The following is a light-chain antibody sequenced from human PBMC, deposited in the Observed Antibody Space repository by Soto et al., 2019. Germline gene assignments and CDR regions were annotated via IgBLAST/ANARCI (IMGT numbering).Light chain of an antibody. CDR2: DAS. V-gene: IGKV3-11*01. CDR1: QSVSSY. J-gene: IGKJ3*01. Sequence: EIVLTQSPATLSLSPGERATLSCSASQSVSSYLAWYQQKPGQAPRLLIYDASNRATGIPARFSDSGSGTGFTLTIRSLEPEDFAVYDCQQRSNRFTFGPGTKGHIK. CDR3: QQRSNRFT.